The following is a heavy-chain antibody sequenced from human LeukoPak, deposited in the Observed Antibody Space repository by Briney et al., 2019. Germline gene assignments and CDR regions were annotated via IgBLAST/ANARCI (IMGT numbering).Heavy chain of an antibody. CDR2: ISYDGSNK. J-gene: IGHJ4*02. CDR3: AKSMALWFGSPGFDY. Sequence: SLRLSCAASGFTFSSYGMRWVRQAPGKGLEWVAVISYDGSNKYYADSVKGRFTISRDNSKNTLYLQMNSLRAEDTAVYYCAKSMALWFGSPGFDYWGQGTLVTVSS. D-gene: IGHD3-10*01. CDR1: GFTFSSYG. V-gene: IGHV3-30*18.